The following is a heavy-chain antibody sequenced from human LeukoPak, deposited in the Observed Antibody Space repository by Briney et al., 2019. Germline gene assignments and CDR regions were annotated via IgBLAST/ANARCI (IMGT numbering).Heavy chain of an antibody. CDR3: ARAGPHLNWFDP. CDR2: INPNSGGT. V-gene: IGHV1-2*02. J-gene: IGHJ5*02. CDR1: GYTFTGYY. D-gene: IGHD3-10*01. Sequence: ASVKVSCKASGYTFTGYYMHWVRQAPGQGLEWMGWINPNSGGTNYAQKFQGKVTMTRDTSISTAYMELSRLRSDDTAVYYCARAGPHLNWFDPWGQGTLVTVSS.